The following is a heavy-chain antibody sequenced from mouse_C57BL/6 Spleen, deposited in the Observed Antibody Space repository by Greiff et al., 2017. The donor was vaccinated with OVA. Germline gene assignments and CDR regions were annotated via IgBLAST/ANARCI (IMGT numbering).Heavy chain of an antibody. CDR3: ARWVDVYYAMDY. CDR2: IYPGDGDT. J-gene: IGHJ4*01. Sequence: QVQLQQSGAELVKPGASVKISCKASGYAFSSYWMNWVKQRPGKGLEWIGQIYPGDGDTNYNGKFKGKATLTADKSSSTAYMQLSSLTSEDSAVYFCARWVDVYYAMDYWGQGTSVTVSS. V-gene: IGHV1-80*01. CDR1: GYAFSSYW.